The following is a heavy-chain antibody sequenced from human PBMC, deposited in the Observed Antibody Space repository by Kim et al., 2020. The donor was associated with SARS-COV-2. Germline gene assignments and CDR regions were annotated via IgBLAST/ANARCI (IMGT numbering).Heavy chain of an antibody. D-gene: IGHD2-2*01. CDR3: ARNLRVVPAATPGWYFDL. J-gene: IGHJ2*01. V-gene: IGHV4-34*01. CDR2: INHSGST. CDR1: GGSFSGYY. Sequence: SETLSLTCAVYGGSFSGYYWSWIRQPPGKGLEWIGEINHSGSTNYNPSLKSRVTISVDTSKNQFSLKLSSVTAADTAVYYCARNLRVVPAATPGWYFDL.